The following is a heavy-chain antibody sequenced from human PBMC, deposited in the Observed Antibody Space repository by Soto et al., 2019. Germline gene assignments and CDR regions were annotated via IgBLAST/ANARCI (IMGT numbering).Heavy chain of an antibody. CDR1: GGARSTYY. V-gene: IGHV4-4*07. CDR3: ARGQRFSDWFEH. CDR2: IYSSGST. D-gene: IGHD3-3*01. J-gene: IGHJ5*02. Sequence: XETLCLTCAVAGGARSTYYWTWIRQPAGKGLEWIGRIYSSGSTQYNPSLQSRVTMSLGTSNNHFSLRLTSVTAADTAVYYCARGQRFSDWFEHWGQGTLVTVSS.